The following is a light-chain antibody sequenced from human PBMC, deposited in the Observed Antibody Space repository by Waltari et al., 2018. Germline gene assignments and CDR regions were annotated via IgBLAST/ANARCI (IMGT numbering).Light chain of an antibody. CDR3: QQRRNWPLT. V-gene: IGKV3-11*01. Sequence: DIVLTQSPATLSLSPGERATLSCRASQSISNHLAWYQQKPGQAPRPLIYDTSNRATGIPTRFSGSGFGTDFTLTISSLEPEDFAIYYCQQRRNWPLTFGGGTKVEIK. CDR1: QSISNH. CDR2: DTS. J-gene: IGKJ4*01.